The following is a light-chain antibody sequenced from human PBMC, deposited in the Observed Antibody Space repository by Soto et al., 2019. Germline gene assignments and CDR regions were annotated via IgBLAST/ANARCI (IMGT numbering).Light chain of an antibody. V-gene: IGKV3-20*01. J-gene: IGKJ2*01. CDR1: QSVSSSF. CDR3: QQYGSSPPHT. Sequence: EIVLTQSPGTLSLSPGERATLSCRASQSVSSSFIAWYQHKPGQAPRLLIYGASSRATGIPDRFSGSGSGTDFTLTISRLEPEDCAVYFCQQYGSSPPHTFGQGTKVEIK. CDR2: GAS.